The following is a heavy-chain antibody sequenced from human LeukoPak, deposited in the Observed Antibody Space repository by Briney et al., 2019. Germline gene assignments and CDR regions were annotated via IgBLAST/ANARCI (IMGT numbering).Heavy chain of an antibody. CDR1: GGSISSGGYY. V-gene: IGHV4-39*07. J-gene: IGHJ4*02. CDR2: INHSGST. CDR3: ARGGPRYCSGGSCYFGY. D-gene: IGHD2-15*01. Sequence: NPSETLSLTCTVSGGSISSGGYYWSWIRQPPGKGLEWIGEINHSGSTNYNPSLKSRVTISVDTSKNQFSLKLSSVTAADTAVYYCARGGPRYCSGGSCYFGYWGQGTLVTVSS.